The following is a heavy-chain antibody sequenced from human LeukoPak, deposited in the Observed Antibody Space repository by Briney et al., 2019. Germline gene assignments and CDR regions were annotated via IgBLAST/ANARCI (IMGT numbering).Heavy chain of an antibody. V-gene: IGHV3-9*01. J-gene: IGHJ4*02. CDR2: ISWNSGSI. CDR3: AKDNGPGHIVVVTAIDY. CDR1: GFTFDDYA. Sequence: GGSLRLSCAASGFTFDDYAMHWVRQAPGKGLEWVSGISWNSGSIGYADSVKGRFTISRDNAKNSLYLQMNNLRAEDTALYYCAKDNGPGHIVVVTAIDYWGQGTLVTVSS. D-gene: IGHD2-21*02.